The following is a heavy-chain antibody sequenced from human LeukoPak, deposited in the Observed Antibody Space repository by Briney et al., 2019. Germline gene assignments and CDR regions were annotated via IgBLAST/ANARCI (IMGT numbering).Heavy chain of an antibody. V-gene: IGHV3-33*06. J-gene: IGHJ4*02. Sequence: PGGSLRLSCAASGFTFSSYGMHWVRQAPGKGLEWVAVIWYDGSNTYYADSVKGRFTISRDNSKNTLYLQMNSLRAEDTAVYYCAKDPRAGANYDFWSGYQNWGQGTLVTVSP. CDR2: IWYDGSNT. CDR1: GFTFSSYG. D-gene: IGHD3-3*01. CDR3: AKDPRAGANYDFWSGYQN.